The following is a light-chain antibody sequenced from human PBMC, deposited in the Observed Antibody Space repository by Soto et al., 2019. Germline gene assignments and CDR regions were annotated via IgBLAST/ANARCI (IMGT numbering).Light chain of an antibody. CDR3: TSYAVGINVV. Sequence: QSALTQPPSASGSPGQSVTISCTGTSSDDGYYNYVSWYQQHPGKAPKLIIYEVNKRPSGVPDRFSGSKSGNTASLTVSGLQAEDEAEYYCTSYAVGINVVFGGGTKLTVL. J-gene: IGLJ2*01. V-gene: IGLV2-8*01. CDR1: SSDDGYYNY. CDR2: EVN.